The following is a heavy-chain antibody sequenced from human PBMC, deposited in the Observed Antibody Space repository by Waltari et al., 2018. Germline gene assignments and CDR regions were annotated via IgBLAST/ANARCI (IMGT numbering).Heavy chain of an antibody. Sequence: QVQLQQWGAGLLKPSETLSLTCALYGGSFSGYYWSWIRQPQGKGLEWIGEINHSGSTNYNPSLKSRVTISVDTSKNQFSLKLSSVTAADTAVYYCARRRWIQLWLYSNYFDYWGQGTLVTVSS. D-gene: IGHD5-18*01. CDR3: ARRRWIQLWLYSNYFDY. J-gene: IGHJ4*02. V-gene: IGHV4-34*01. CDR1: GGSFSGYY. CDR2: INHSGST.